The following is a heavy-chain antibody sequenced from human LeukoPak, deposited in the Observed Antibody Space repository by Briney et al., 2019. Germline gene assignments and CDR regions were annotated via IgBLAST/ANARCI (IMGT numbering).Heavy chain of an antibody. J-gene: IGHJ3*02. CDR2: IYPGDSDT. V-gene: IGHV5-51*01. Sequence: PGESLKISCKGSGYRFTSYWIGCVRQMPGKGLEWMGFIYPGDSDTRYSPSFQGQVTISADKSMSTAYLQWSSLEASDTAMYYCARRRGRYSGDAFDIWGQGTMVTVSS. CDR3: ARRRGRYSGDAFDI. D-gene: IGHD1-26*01. CDR1: GYRFTSYW.